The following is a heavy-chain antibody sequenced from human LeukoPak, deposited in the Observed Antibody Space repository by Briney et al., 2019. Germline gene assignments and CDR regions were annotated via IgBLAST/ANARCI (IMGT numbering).Heavy chain of an antibody. V-gene: IGHV4-34*01. Sequence: SETLSLTCAVYGGSFSGYYWSWIRQPPGKGLEWIGEINHSGSTNYNPSLKSRVTIPVDTSKNQFSLKLSSVTAADTAVYYCARGLSPRGYSYGYSPMYYFDYWGQGTLVTVSS. CDR1: GGSFSGYY. CDR3: ARGLSPRGYSYGYSPMYYFDY. J-gene: IGHJ4*02. D-gene: IGHD5-18*01. CDR2: INHSGST.